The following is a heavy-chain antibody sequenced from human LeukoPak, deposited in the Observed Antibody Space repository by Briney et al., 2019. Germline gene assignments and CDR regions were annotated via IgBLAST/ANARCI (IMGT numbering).Heavy chain of an antibody. D-gene: IGHD3-22*01. Sequence: GGSLRLSCAASGFTFSDYSMNWVRQAPGKGLEWVASVNTVSSYIYYADSMRGRFTISRDNAKNSLFLQMSSLRAEDTAVYYCARLRRNSDRSDFFYYYDHWGQGTLGTVSS. J-gene: IGHJ4*02. CDR3: ARLRRNSDRSDFFYYYDH. V-gene: IGHV3-21*01. CDR2: VNTVSSYI. CDR1: GFTFSDYS.